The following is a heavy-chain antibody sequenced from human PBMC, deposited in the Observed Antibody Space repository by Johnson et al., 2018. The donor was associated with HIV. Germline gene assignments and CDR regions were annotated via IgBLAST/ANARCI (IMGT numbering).Heavy chain of an antibody. CDR2: ISGSGNST. Sequence: VQLVESGGGVVQPGGSLRLSCAASGFTFSSYAMSWVRQAPGKGLEWVSAISGSGNSTYYADSVKGRFTISRDNSKNTLYLQMNSLRAEDTAVYYCAKSSDEYSSSSDAFDIWGQGTMVTVSS. CDR1: GFTFSSYA. V-gene: IGHV3-23*04. D-gene: IGHD6-6*01. J-gene: IGHJ3*02. CDR3: AKSSDEYSSSSDAFDI.